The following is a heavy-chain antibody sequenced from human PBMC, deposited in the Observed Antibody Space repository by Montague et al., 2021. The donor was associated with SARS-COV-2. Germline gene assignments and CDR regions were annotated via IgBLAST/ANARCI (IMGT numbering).Heavy chain of an antibody. CDR3: ARRGRKPLPVATTVGGFDI. V-gene: IGHV4-39*02. CDR2: IYDSGST. D-gene: IGHD5-12*01. CDR1: GGSISSSNYD. Sequence: SETLSLTCTVAGGSISSSNYDWDWIRQPPGKGLEWFGSIYDSGSTYYNPSLKSRVTISVDASKNHFSLKLSSVTAADTADYYCARRGRKPLPVATTVGGFDIWGQGTMVTVSS. J-gene: IGHJ3*02.